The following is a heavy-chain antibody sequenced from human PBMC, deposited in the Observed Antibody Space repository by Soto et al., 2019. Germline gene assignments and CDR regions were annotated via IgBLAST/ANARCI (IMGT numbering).Heavy chain of an antibody. D-gene: IGHD3-22*01. Sequence: GGSLRLSCSASGFTFSSYAMHWVRQAPGKGLEYVSSISTNGGSTRYADSVKGRFTISRDNSKNTQYLQMSSLRADDTAVYYCVKGEYYYDSSGYYPFDYWGQGTLVTAPQ. J-gene: IGHJ4*02. CDR2: ISTNGGST. V-gene: IGHV3-64D*06. CDR3: VKGEYYYDSSGYYPFDY. CDR1: GFTFSSYA.